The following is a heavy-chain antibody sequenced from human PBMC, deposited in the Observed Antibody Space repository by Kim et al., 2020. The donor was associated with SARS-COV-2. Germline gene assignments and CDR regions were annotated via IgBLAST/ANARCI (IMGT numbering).Heavy chain of an antibody. D-gene: IGHD1-26*01. V-gene: IGHV3-9*01. CDR3: AKDIGNGASYYGMDV. J-gene: IGHJ6*02. CDR1: GFTFDDYA. CDR2: ISWNSGSI. Sequence: GGSLRLSCAASGFTFDDYAMHWVRQAPGKGLEWVSGISWNSGSIGYADSVKGRFTISRDNAKNSLYLQMNSLIAEDTALYYCAKDIGNGASYYGMDVWGQGTTVTVSS.